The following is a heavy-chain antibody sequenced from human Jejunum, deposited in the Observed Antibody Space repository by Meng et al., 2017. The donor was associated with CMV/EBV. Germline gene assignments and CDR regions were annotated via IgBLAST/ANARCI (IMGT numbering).Heavy chain of an antibody. V-gene: IGHV7-4-1*02. CDR2: IDPNTGNP. J-gene: IGHJ4*02. CDR1: GYTFTSYA. D-gene: IGHD5-24*01. CDR3: ARDSPLDGYSLLDY. Sequence: QGLLVQSGSELKQPGASVKVSCRPSGYTFTSYAINWVRQAPGQGPDWMGWIDPNTGNPTYDQGFTGRFVFSLDTSVSTAYLQINSLRADDTAVYYCARDSPLDGYSLLDYWGQGTLVTVSS.